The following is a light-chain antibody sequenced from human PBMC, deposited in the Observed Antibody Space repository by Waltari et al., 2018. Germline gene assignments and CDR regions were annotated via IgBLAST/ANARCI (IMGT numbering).Light chain of an antibody. CDR3: QQYNYSPLT. Sequence: IVLTQSPGPLSLSPGERATLSCRASQSVSNTYLAWYQRKPGQAPRLLIYGASSRATGIPDRFSGSGSGTEFTLTINALEPEDSAVYFCQQYNYSPLTFGGGTRVEIK. J-gene: IGKJ4*01. V-gene: IGKV3-20*01. CDR2: GAS. CDR1: QSVSNTY.